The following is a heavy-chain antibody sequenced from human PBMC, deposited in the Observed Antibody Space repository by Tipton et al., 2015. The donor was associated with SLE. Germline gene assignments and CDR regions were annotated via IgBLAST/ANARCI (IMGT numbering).Heavy chain of an antibody. CDR3: ARHWGAYENPYYFDY. J-gene: IGHJ4*02. D-gene: IGHD3-16*01. Sequence: LSLTCTVSGDSISSGTYYWGWIRQPPGKGLGWIGNIYYTGSSYYNPSLKSRVTISVDTSQNQFSLKLRSVSAADTAVYYCARHWGAYENPYYFDYWGQGTLVTVSS. CDR1: GDSISSGTYY. CDR2: IYYTGSS. V-gene: IGHV4-39*07.